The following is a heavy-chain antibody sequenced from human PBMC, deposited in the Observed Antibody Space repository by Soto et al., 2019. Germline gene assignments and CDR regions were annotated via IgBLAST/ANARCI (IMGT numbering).Heavy chain of an antibody. CDR2: ISYDGSNK. V-gene: IGHV3-30*18. CDR1: GFTFSSYG. Sequence: GESLKISCAASGFTFSSYGMHWVRQAPGKGLEWVAVISYDGSNKYYADSVKGRFTISRDNSKNTLYLQMNSLRAEDTAVYYCAKGGSSSWLFYWGQGTLVTVSS. J-gene: IGHJ4*02. D-gene: IGHD6-13*01. CDR3: AKGGSSSWLFY.